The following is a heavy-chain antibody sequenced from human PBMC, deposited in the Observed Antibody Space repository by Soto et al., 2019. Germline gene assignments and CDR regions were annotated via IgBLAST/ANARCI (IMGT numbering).Heavy chain of an antibody. J-gene: IGHJ3*02. Sequence: QVQLVQSGAEVKKPGASVKVSCKASGYTFTSYYMHWVRQAPGQGLEWMGIINPSGGSTSYAQKFQGRVTMTRDTSTSTVYMELSSLRSEDTAVYYCARGYYYDSSGYYWAFDIWGQGTMVTVSS. D-gene: IGHD3-22*01. CDR3: ARGYYYDSSGYYWAFDI. V-gene: IGHV1-46*01. CDR1: GYTFTSYY. CDR2: INPSGGST.